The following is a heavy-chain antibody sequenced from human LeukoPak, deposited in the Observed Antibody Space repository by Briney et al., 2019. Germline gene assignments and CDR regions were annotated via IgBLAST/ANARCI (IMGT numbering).Heavy chain of an antibody. J-gene: IGHJ5*02. CDR1: GYTFTGYY. D-gene: IGHD5-18*01. Sequence: ASVKVSCKASGYTFTGYYMHWVRQAPGQGLEWMGWINPNSGGTNYARKFQGRVTMSRDTSISTAYMEVSRLRSDDTAVYYCARDFLGSGYSYVGNWFDPWGQGTLVTVSS. CDR2: INPNSGGT. CDR3: ARDFLGSGYSYVGNWFDP. V-gene: IGHV1-2*02.